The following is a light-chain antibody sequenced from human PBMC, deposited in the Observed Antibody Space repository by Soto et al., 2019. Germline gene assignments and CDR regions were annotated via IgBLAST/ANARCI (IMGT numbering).Light chain of an antibody. CDR1: SGHSSYA. Sequence: QLVLTQSPSASASLGAWVNLTCTLSSGHSSYAIAWHQQQPEKGPRYLMKLNSDGSHSKGDGIPDRFSGSSSGAERYLTISSLQSEDEADYYCQTWGTGIQVFGGGTKLTVL. V-gene: IGLV4-69*01. J-gene: IGLJ3*02. CDR3: QTWGTGIQV. CDR2: LNSDGSH.